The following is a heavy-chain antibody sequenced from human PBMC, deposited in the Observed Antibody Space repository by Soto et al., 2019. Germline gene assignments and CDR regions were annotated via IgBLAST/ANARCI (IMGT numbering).Heavy chain of an antibody. CDR1: GYTFTGYY. CDR2: INPNSGGT. Sequence: ASVKVSCKASGYTFTGYYIQWVRQAPGQGLEWMGWINPNSGGTNYAQKFQGWVTMTRDTSISTAYMDLSRLTSDDTAVYYCASGKKQQLDGALDYWGQGTLVTVSS. J-gene: IGHJ4*02. V-gene: IGHV1-2*04. D-gene: IGHD6-13*01. CDR3: ASGKKQQLDGALDY.